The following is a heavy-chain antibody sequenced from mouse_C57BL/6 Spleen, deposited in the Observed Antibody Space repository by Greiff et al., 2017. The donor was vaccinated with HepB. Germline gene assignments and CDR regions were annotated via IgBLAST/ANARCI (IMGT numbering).Heavy chain of an antibody. J-gene: IGHJ4*01. V-gene: IGHV1-39*01. Sequence: EVKLVESGPELVKPGASVKISCKASGYSFTDYNMNWVKQSNGKSLEWIGVINPNYGTTSYNQKFKGKATLTVDQSSSTAYMQLNSLTSEDSAVYYCARFQTTVAPMDYWGQGTSVTVSS. CDR2: INPNYGTT. CDR3: ARFQTTVAPMDY. D-gene: IGHD1-1*01. CDR1: GYSFTDYN.